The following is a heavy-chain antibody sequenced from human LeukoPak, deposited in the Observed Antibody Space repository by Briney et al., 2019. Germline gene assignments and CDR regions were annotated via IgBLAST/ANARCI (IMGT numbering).Heavy chain of an antibody. V-gene: IGHV4-59*01. CDR2: IYYTGST. D-gene: IGHD2-15*01. J-gene: IGHJ6*03. Sequence: SETLSLTCSVSAGSISTYYWTWVRQPPGKGLEWIGYIYYTGSTNYNPSLKSRVTISVDTSKNQFSLKLSSVTAADTAVYYCASFYCSGGSCYQYFSYYYMDVWGKGTTVTISS. CDR3: ASFYCSGGSCYQYFSYYYMDV. CDR1: AGSISTYY.